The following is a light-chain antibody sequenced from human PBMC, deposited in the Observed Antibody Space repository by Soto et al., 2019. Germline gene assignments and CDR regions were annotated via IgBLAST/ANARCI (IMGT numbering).Light chain of an antibody. CDR3: SSYTSSSTLEV. CDR1: SSDVGGYNY. V-gene: IGLV2-14*01. J-gene: IGLJ1*01. Sequence: QSVLTQPASVSGSPGQSITISCTGTSSDVGGYNYVSWYQQHPGKAPKLMIYDVSNRPSGVSNRFSGSKSGNTASLTISGLQDEDEDDYYCSSYTSSSTLEVFGTGTKLTVL. CDR2: DVS.